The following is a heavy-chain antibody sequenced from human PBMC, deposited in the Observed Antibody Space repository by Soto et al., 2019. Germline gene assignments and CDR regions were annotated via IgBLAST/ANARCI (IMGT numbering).Heavy chain of an antibody. D-gene: IGHD2-15*01. Sequence: QVQLVESGGGVVQPGRSLRLSCAASGFTFSSYGMHWVRQAPGKGLEWVAVIWYDGSNKYYADSVKGRFTISRDNSKNTLYLQMNSLRAEDTAVYYCARGGGYCSGGSCYLHYWGQGTLVTVSS. CDR1: GFTFSSYG. V-gene: IGHV3-33*01. CDR3: ARGGGYCSGGSCYLHY. CDR2: IWYDGSNK. J-gene: IGHJ4*02.